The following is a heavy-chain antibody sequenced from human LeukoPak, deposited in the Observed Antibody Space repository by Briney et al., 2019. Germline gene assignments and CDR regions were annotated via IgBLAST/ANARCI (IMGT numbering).Heavy chain of an antibody. CDR1: GGPISIYY. D-gene: IGHD6-19*01. J-gene: IGHJ4*02. V-gene: IGHV4-59*01. CDR3: ARAPRYSSGWYYDY. CDR2: IYYSGST. Sequence: SETLSLTRTVSGGPISIYYWSWIRHPPGKGREWIGYIYYSGSTNYNPSLKSRVTISVDTSKNQFSLKLRSVTAADTAVYYCARAPRYSSGWYYDYWGQGTLVTVSS.